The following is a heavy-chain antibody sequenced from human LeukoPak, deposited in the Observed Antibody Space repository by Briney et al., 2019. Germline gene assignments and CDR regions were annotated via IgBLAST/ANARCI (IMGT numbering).Heavy chain of an antibody. CDR3: ARRGRDGYYFDY. Sequence: SETLSLTCTVSGGSISSYYWSWIRQPPGKGLEWIGYIYYSGSTNYNPSLKSRVTISVDTSKNQFSLKLSSVTAADTAVYCCARRGRDGYYFDYWGQGTLVTVSS. CDR2: IYYSGST. V-gene: IGHV4-59*08. J-gene: IGHJ4*02. CDR1: GGSISSYY. D-gene: IGHD5-24*01.